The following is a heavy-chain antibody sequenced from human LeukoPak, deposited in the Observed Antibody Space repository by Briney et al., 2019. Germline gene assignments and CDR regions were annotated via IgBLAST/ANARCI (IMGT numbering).Heavy chain of an antibody. Sequence: PSETLSLTCTVSGGSIGSSAHHWGWIRQPPGKGLEWIGSIYYSGNTYYNPSLKSRVTISVGTSNNQFSLKLSSVTAADTAVYYCARLGSGSPAEYWGQGTLVSVSS. D-gene: IGHD1-26*01. V-gene: IGHV4-39*01. CDR3: ARLGSGSPAEY. J-gene: IGHJ4*02. CDR1: GGSIGSSAHH. CDR2: IYYSGNT.